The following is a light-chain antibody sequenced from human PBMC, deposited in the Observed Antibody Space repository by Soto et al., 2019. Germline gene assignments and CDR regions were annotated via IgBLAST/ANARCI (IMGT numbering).Light chain of an antibody. J-gene: IGKJ1*01. CDR2: KAF. V-gene: IGKV1-5*03. Sequence: DIQMTQSPSTLSASVGDRVTITCRASQSISSWLAWYQQKPGKAPKLLIYKAFSLQSGVPSRFSGSGSGTEFTLTISSLQPDDFATYHCQQYNTYSRTVGQGTKVEIK. CDR1: QSISSW. CDR3: QQYNTYSRT.